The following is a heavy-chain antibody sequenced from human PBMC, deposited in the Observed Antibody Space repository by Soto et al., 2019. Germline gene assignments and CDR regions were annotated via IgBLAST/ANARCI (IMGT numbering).Heavy chain of an antibody. J-gene: IGHJ6*03. CDR3: AKDYPGAARYYYYYYMDV. CDR2: ISGSGGST. Sequence: EVQLLESGGGLVQPGGSLRLSCAASGFTFSSYAMSWVRQAPGKGLEWVSAISGSGGSTYYADSVKGRFTISRDNSKNTLYLQMNSLRAEDTAVYYCAKDYPGAARYYYYYYMDVWGKGATVTVSS. V-gene: IGHV3-23*01. D-gene: IGHD2-15*01. CDR1: GFTFSSYA.